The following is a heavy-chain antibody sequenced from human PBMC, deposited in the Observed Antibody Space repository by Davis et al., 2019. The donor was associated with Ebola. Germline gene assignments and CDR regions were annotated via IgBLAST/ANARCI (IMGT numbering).Heavy chain of an antibody. Sequence: HSQTLSLTCAISGDSVSSGGWNWIRQSPSRGLEWLGRTYYNSKWYQDYAVSVKSRIIINPDTSKNQFSLQLNSVTPEDTAVYYCVRGWGRIGMGVWGQGTTVTVSS. CDR1: GDSVSSGG. D-gene: IGHD1-26*01. J-gene: IGHJ6*02. CDR2: TYYNSKWYQ. V-gene: IGHV6-1*01. CDR3: VRGWGRIGMGV.